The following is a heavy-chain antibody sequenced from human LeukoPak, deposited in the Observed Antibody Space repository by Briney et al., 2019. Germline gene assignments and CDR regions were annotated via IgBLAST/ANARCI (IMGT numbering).Heavy chain of an antibody. CDR2: IHTGGST. J-gene: IGHJ4*02. Sequence: PSETLSLTCTVSGGSISSGSYHWTWIRQPAGKGLEWIGRIHTGGSTSYNPSLKSRVTISADKSKNQFSLKLTSVTAADTAVYYCARDCGGDCPKSQIDYWGQGTLVTVSS. D-gene: IGHD2-21*02. CDR3: ARDCGGDCPKSQIDY. CDR1: GGSISSGSYH. V-gene: IGHV4-61*02.